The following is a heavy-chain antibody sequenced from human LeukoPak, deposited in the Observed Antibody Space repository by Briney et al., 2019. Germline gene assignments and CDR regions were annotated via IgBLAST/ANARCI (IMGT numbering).Heavy chain of an antibody. D-gene: IGHD2-2*01. CDR3: ARDSTDHVVVVPAAMSTGPDY. Sequence: ASVKVSCKASGYTFTSYGISLVRQAPGQGLEWMGWISAYNGNTNYAQKLQGRVTMTTDTSTSTAYMELRSLRSDDTAVYYCARDSTDHVVVVPAAMSTGPDYWGQGTLVTVSS. V-gene: IGHV1-18*01. CDR1: GYTFTSYG. CDR2: ISAYNGNT. J-gene: IGHJ4*02.